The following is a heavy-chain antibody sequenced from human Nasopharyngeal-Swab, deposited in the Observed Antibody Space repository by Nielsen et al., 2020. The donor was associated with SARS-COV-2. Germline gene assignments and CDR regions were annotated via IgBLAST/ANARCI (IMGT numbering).Heavy chain of an antibody. J-gene: IGHJ6*03. D-gene: IGHD6-13*01. CDR1: GYSFTSYW. V-gene: IGHV5-51*01. CDR2: IYPGDSDT. CDR3: ARPPAAGPYYYYYMDV. Sequence: GESLKISCKGSGYSFTSYWIGWVRQMPGNGLEWMGIIYPGDSDTRYSPSFQGQVTISADKSISTAYLQWSSLKASDTAMYYCARPPAAGPYYYYYMDVWGKGTTVTVSS.